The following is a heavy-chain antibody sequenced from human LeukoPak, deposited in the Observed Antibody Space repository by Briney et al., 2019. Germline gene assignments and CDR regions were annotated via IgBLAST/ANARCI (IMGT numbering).Heavy chain of an antibody. D-gene: IGHD3-9*01. CDR3: ARVNYDILTGTLYYYYYYMDV. CDR2: LYYSGST. CDR1: GGSISSYY. Sequence: SETLSLTCTVSGGSISSYYWTWIRQPPGKGLEWIGSLYYSGSTNYNPSLKSRATISVDTSKNQFSLKLSSVTAADTAVYYCARVNYDILTGTLYYYYYYMDVWGKGTTVTISS. V-gene: IGHV4-59*12. J-gene: IGHJ6*03.